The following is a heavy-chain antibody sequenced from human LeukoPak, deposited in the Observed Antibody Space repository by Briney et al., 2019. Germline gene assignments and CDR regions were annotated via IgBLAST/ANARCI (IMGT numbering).Heavy chain of an antibody. CDR1: GFTFSSYA. Sequence: GGSLRLSCAASGFTFSSYAMNWVRQAPGKGLGWVSAISGCCGSTYYADSVKGRFTISRDNSKNTLYLQINSLRAEDTAVYYCAKDRGGYGSPTIFDYWGQGTLVTVSS. CDR3: AKDRGGYGSPTIFDY. V-gene: IGHV3-23*01. J-gene: IGHJ4*02. CDR2: ISGCCGST. D-gene: IGHD3-10*01.